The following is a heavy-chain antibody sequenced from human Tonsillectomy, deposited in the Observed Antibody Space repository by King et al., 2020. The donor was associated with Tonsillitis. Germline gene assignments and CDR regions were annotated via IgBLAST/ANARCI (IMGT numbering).Heavy chain of an antibody. Sequence: QLVQSGGGVVQPGGSLRLSCAASGFTFDDSAMHWVRQAPGKGLEWVSLISGDGGSTYYADSVKGRFTISRDNSKNSLYLQMNSLRTEDTALYYCAKDFLRGLGYCSGGSCYSSACDIWGQGTMVTVSS. CDR1: GFTFDDSA. D-gene: IGHD2-15*01. V-gene: IGHV3-43*02. CDR3: AKDFLRGLGYCSGGSCYSSACDI. J-gene: IGHJ3*02. CDR2: ISGDGGST.